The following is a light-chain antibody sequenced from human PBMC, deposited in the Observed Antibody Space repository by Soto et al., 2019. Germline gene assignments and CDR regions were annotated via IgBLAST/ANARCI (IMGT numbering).Light chain of an antibody. V-gene: IGKV3-11*01. Sequence: EIVLTQSPATLSFSPCERATLSCRAIQSVSSYLAWYQQKPGQSPRLLIYDASNRATGVPARFSGSGSGTDFTLTISSLESEDSAVYYCQQRSNWWTFGQGTKVDIK. CDR2: DAS. CDR1: QSVSSY. CDR3: QQRSNWWT. J-gene: IGKJ1*01.